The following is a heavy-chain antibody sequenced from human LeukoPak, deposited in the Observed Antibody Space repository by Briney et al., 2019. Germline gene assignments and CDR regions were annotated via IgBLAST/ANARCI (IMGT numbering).Heavy chain of an antibody. CDR2: IYSGGST. CDR3: AREPSGGLGIDY. CDR1: GFTVSSNY. J-gene: IGHJ4*02. Sequence: GGSLRLSCAASGFTVSSNYMSWVRQAPGKGLEWVSVIYSGGSTYYADSVKGRFTISRDNSKNTLYLQMNSLRAEDTAVYYCAREPSGGLGIDYWGQGTLVTVSS. D-gene: IGHD3-16*01. V-gene: IGHV3-66*01.